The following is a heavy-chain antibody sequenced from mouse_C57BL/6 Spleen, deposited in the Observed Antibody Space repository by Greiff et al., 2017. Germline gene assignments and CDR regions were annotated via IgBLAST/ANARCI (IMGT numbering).Heavy chain of an antibody. CDR3: ARDYSNYVDY. Sequence: QVQLKQPGAELVKPGASVKMSCKVSGYTFTSYWITWVKQRPGQGLEWIGDIYPGSGSTNYNEKFKSKATLTVDTSSSTAYMQLSSLTSEDSAVYYCARDYSNYVDYWGQGTTLTVSS. CDR2: IYPGSGST. CDR1: GYTFTSYW. V-gene: IGHV1-55*01. J-gene: IGHJ2*01. D-gene: IGHD2-5*01.